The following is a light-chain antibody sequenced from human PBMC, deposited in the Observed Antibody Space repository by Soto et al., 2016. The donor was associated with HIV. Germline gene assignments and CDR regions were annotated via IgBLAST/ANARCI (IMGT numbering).Light chain of an antibody. V-gene: IGKV2D-29*01. CDR1: RSLLHTDGKTY. CDR3: MQSIKHLLT. Sequence: DIVMTQTPPILSVTPGQPASISCKSSRSLLHTDGKTYLYWYLQKPGQPPHLLIYEVSNRFSGVPDRFSGSGSGTDFSLKISRVEAGDVGVYYCMQSIKHLLTVGGGTKVEIK. J-gene: IGKJ4*01. CDR2: EVS.